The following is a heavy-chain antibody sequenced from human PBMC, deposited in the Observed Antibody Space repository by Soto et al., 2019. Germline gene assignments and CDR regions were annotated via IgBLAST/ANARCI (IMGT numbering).Heavy chain of an antibody. CDR2: ISYDGSNK. V-gene: IGHV3-30*18. CDR3: EKPGYGRYNWFDP. D-gene: IGHD5-18*01. CDR1: GFTFSSYG. Sequence: PGGSLRLSCAASGFTFSSYGMHGVRQAPGKGLEGVAGISYDGSNKYYADSVKGRSTNSRDNSNIPLYLQMTSVRAEDTCVYYCEKPGYGRYNWFDPWGQGTLVTVSS. J-gene: IGHJ5*02.